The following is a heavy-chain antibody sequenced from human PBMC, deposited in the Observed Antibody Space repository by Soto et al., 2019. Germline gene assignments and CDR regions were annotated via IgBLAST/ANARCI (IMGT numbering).Heavy chain of an antibody. CDR3: AKASLAFGGVIVVDY. J-gene: IGHJ4*02. V-gene: IGHV3-30*18. CDR1: GFTFSSYG. Sequence: GGSLRLSCAASGFTFSSYGMHWVRQAPGKGLEWVAVISYDGSNKYYADSVKGRFTISRDNSKNTLYLQMNSLRAEDTAVYYCAKASLAFGGVIVVDYWGQGTLVTVSS. D-gene: IGHD3-16*02. CDR2: ISYDGSNK.